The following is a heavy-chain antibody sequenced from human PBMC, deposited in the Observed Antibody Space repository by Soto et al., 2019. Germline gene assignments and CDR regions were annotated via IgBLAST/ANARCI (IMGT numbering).Heavy chain of an antibody. CDR3: ARDPVVPAAIGVFYGMDV. CDR1: GGSVSSGGYY. Sequence: SETLSLTCTVSGGSVSSGGYYWSWIQQPPGKGLEWIGYIYYIGSTNYNPSLKSRVTISVDTSKNQFSPKLSSVTAADTAVYYCARDPVVPAAIGVFYGMDVWGQGTTVTVSS. CDR2: IYYIGST. J-gene: IGHJ6*02. V-gene: IGHV4-61*08. D-gene: IGHD2-2*02.